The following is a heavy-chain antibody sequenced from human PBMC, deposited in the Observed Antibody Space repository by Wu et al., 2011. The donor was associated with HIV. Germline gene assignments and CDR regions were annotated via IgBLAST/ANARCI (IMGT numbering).Heavy chain of an antibody. CDR1: GGTFSSYT. D-gene: IGHD5-24*01. Sequence: QVQLGQSGAEVKKPGSSVKVSCKASGGTFSSYTISWVRQAPGQGLEWMGGIIPIFGTANYAQKFQGRVTITTDESTSTAYMELSSLRSEDTAVYYCASSGGGWLQSSWDYWGQGTLVTVSS. CDR3: ASSGGGWLQSSWDY. V-gene: IGHV1-69*05. J-gene: IGHJ4*02. CDR2: IIPIFGTA.